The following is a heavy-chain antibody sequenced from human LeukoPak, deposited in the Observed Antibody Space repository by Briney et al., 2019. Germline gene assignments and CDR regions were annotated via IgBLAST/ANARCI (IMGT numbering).Heavy chain of an antibody. J-gene: IGHJ5*02. CDR2: FPPEKGGT. Sequence: ASVKVSCKASGYSLSEEAMSWVRQAPGKGLEWVGGFPPEKGGTIHAPKFQGRVTMTEDTSTDTGYMEPSSRKSEDTSMYYCQTVSCSGAYCGSINWCVPWGQGTLVTVSS. D-gene: IGHD2-15*01. CDR3: QTVSCSGAYCGSINWCVP. V-gene: IGHV1-24*01. CDR1: GYSLSEEA.